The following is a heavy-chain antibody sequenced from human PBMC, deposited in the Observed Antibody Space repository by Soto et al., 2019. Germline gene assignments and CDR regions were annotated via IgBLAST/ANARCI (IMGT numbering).Heavy chain of an antibody. CDR1: GFTVSSNY. D-gene: IGHD5-12*01. CDR2: IYSGGRT. J-gene: IGHJ4*02. V-gene: IGHV3-53*02. Sequence: VQLVETGGGLIQPGGSLRLSCAASGFTVSSNYMSWVRQAPGKGLEWVSVIYSGGRTYYADSVKGRFTISRDNSKNTLYLQMNSLRAEDTAVYYCARGEGWLRGSTFFDYWGQGTLVTVSS. CDR3: ARGEGWLRGSTFFDY.